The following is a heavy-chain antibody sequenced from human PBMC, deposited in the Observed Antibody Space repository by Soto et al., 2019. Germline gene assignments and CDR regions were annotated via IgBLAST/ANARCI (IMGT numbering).Heavy chain of an antibody. J-gene: IGHJ6*02. CDR3: ARQTSPYYYDSSGHYYYYYGMDV. CDR2: ISAYNGNT. V-gene: IGHV1-18*01. CDR1: GYTFTSYG. Sequence: ASVKVSCKASGYTFTSYGIIWVRQAPGQGLEWMGWISAYNGNTNYAQKLQGRVTMTTDTSTSTAYMELRSLRSEDTAVYYCARQTSPYYYDSSGHYYYYYGMDVWGQGTTVTVSS. D-gene: IGHD3-22*01.